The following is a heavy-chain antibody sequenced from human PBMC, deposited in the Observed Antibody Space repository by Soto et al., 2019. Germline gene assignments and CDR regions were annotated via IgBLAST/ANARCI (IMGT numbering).Heavy chain of an antibody. D-gene: IGHD1-26*01. Sequence: GGSLRLSCAASGFAFSRYWMSWVRQAPGKGLEWVANIKQDGSEKNYLDAVKGRFTISRDNAENSLCLQMNSLRAEDTAVYYCYVGPTYYWGQGALVTVSS. CDR1: GFAFSRYW. CDR3: YVGPTYY. CDR2: IKQDGSEK. V-gene: IGHV3-7*01. J-gene: IGHJ4*02.